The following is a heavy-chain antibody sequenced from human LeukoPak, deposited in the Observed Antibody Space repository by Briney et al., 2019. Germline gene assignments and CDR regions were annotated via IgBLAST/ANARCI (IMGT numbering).Heavy chain of an antibody. Sequence: GGYLRLSCAASGFTFSNYWMQWVRQTPGEGLVCVSLIKGDGSSTTYADSVKGRFTISRDNAKNTVYLQMNSLRAEDTAVYYCARGNYHAMDVWGQGTTVTVSS. CDR2: IKGDGSST. CDR1: GFTFSNYW. CDR3: ARGNYHAMDV. V-gene: IGHV3-74*01. J-gene: IGHJ6*02.